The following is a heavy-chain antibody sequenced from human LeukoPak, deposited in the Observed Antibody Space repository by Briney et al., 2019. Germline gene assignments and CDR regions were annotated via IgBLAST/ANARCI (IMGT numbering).Heavy chain of an antibody. J-gene: IGHJ6*03. CDR3: ARRRSYYYYMDV. CDR1: GYSFTSGHY. V-gene: IGHV4-38-2*01. Sequence: PSETLSLTCSVSGYSFTSGHYWGWIRQPPGKGLEWIGNIYHTGSTHYNPSLKSRVTISVDTSKNQFSLKLSSVTAADTAVYYCARRRSYYYYMDVWGKGTTVTVSS. CDR2: IYHTGST.